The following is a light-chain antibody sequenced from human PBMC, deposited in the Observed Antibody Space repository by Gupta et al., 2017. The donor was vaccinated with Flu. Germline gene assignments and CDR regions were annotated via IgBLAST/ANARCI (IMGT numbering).Light chain of an antibody. Sequence: VTITCSGSSSNIGSSTGNWCQPPPGTAPNLLIYGDDQRRWGAPDRFSGSKSGTSATLAISGLQSEDEADYYCAAWGDSLNGPVIFGGGTKLTVL. CDR3: AAWGDSLNGPVI. CDR2: GDD. J-gene: IGLJ2*01. V-gene: IGLV1-44*01. CDR1: SSNIGSST.